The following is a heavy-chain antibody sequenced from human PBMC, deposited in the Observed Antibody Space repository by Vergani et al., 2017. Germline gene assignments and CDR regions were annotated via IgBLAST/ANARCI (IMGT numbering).Heavy chain of an antibody. V-gene: IGHV4-34*01. Sequence: QVQLQQWGAGLLKPSETLSLTCAVYGGSFSGYYWSWIRQPPGKGLEWIGEINHSGSTNYNPSLKSRVTISVDTSKNQCSLELSSVTAADTAVYYCARRRIPLRGALDYWGQGTLVTGSS. J-gene: IGHJ4*02. CDR3: ARRRIPLRGALDY. CDR2: INHSGST. D-gene: IGHD2-15*01. CDR1: GGSFSGYY.